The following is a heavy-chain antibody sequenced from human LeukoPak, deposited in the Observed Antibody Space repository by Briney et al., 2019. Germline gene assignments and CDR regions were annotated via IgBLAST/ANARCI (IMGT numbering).Heavy chain of an antibody. D-gene: IGHD2-15*01. Sequence: MTSETLSLTCSVSGGSISNYYWSWIRQPPGKGLEWIGYIYYSGSTDYKPSLNSRVSTSVDTSKNQYSLRLSSLAAADTAVYYCARHTPVALRSGYYYNMDVWGQGTSVTVSS. V-gene: IGHV4-59*08. J-gene: IGHJ6*02. CDR2: IYYSGST. CDR3: ARHTPVALRSGYYYNMDV. CDR1: GGSISNYY.